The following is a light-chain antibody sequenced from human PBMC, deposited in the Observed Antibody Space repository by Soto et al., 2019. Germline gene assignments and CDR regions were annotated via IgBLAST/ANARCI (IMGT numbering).Light chain of an antibody. V-gene: IGKV1-33*01. J-gene: IGKJ1*01. CDR2: DAS. CDR1: QDISNY. Sequence: DIQMTQSPSSLSASVGDRVTITCQASQDISNYLSWYQQKPGKAPKLLIYDASNLETGVPSRFSGSGSGTHFTFTISSLQAEDVAVYYCQQYYSIPWTFGQGTKVEIK. CDR3: QQYYSIPWT.